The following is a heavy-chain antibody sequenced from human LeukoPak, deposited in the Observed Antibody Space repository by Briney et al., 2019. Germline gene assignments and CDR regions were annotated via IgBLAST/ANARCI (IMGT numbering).Heavy chain of an antibody. CDR2: IYSSGST. Sequence: SETLSLTCTVSGGSISSYYWSWIRQPAGKGLEWIGRIYSSGSTNYNPSLKSRVTMSVDTSKNQFSLKVSSVTAADTGVYYCARLKYYYGSGSYCWFDPWGQGTLVTVSS. V-gene: IGHV4-4*07. J-gene: IGHJ5*02. CDR1: GGSISSYY. D-gene: IGHD3-10*01. CDR3: ARLKYYYGSGSYCWFDP.